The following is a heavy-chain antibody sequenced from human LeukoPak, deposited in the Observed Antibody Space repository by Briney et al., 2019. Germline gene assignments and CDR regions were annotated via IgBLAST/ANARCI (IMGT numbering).Heavy chain of an antibody. CDR1: GFTFSSYA. CDR2: ISGSGGST. D-gene: IGHD3-3*01. V-gene: IGHV3-23*01. Sequence: PGGSLRLSRAASGFTFSSYAMSWVRQAPGKGLEWVSAISGSGGSTYYADSVKGRFTISRDNSKNTLYLQMNSLRAEDTAVYYCAKNSALGGYDFWSGYYGDYYYYYMDVWGKGTTVTVSS. J-gene: IGHJ6*03. CDR3: AKNSALGGYDFWSGYYGDYYYYYMDV.